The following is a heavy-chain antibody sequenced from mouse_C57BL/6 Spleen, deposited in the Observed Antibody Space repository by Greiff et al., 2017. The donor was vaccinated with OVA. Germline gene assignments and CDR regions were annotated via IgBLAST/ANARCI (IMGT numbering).Heavy chain of an antibody. D-gene: IGHD1-1*01. CDR1: GYSITSGYY. CDR2: ISYDGSN. V-gene: IGHV3-6*01. J-gene: IGHJ2*01. Sequence: EVKLMESGPGLVKPSQSLSLTCSVTGYSITSGYYWNWIRQFPGNKLEWMGYISYDGSNNYNPSLKNRISITRDTSKNQFFLKLNSVTTEDTATYYCARGGFITTVVLDYWGQGTTLTVSS. CDR3: ARGGFITTVVLDY.